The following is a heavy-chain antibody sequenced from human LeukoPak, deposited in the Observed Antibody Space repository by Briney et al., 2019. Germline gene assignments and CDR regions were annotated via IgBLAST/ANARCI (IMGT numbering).Heavy chain of an antibody. V-gene: IGHV3-23*01. CDR1: GFTFSSYA. Sequence: GGSLRLSCAASGFTFSSYAMSWVRQAPGKGLEWVSAISGSGGSTYYADSVKGRFTISRDNSKSALFLQINSLRVEDTAVYYCAKDEGENGEYWSNFHHWGQGTLVTVSS. CDR2: ISGSGGST. J-gene: IGHJ4*02. D-gene: IGHD2-8*01. CDR3: AKDEGENGEYWSNFHH.